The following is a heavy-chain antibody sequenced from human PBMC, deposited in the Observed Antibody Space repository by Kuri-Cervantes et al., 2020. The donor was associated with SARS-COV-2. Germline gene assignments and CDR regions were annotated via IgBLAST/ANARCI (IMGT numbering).Heavy chain of an antibody. CDR3: ARSVGSMDV. D-gene: IGHD2-15*01. Sequence: GSLRLSCTVSGGSINSDYWSWIRQPPGKGLECIGYIYYTGSTNYNPSLKGRVTISVDTSKNQLSLRLRSVTAADTAVYYCARSVGSMDVWGQGTTVTVSS. V-gene: IGHV4-59*01. J-gene: IGHJ6*02. CDR1: GGSINSDY. CDR2: IYYTGST.